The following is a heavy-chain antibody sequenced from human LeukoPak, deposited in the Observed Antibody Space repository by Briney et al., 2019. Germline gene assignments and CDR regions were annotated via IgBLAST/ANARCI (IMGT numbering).Heavy chain of an antibody. D-gene: IGHD3-10*01. Sequence: GGSLRLSCAASGFTFASYSMNWVRQAPGKGLEWVSTISGGGGSTYYADSVKGRFTISRDNSKNTLYLQMNSLRAEDTAVYYCAKPVTVSSPFDYWGQGTLVSVSS. J-gene: IGHJ4*02. CDR2: ISGGGGST. V-gene: IGHV3-23*01. CDR3: AKPVTVSSPFDY. CDR1: GFTFASYS.